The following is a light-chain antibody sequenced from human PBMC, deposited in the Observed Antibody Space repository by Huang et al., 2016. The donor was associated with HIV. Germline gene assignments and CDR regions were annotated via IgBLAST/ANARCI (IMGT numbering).Light chain of an antibody. Sequence: EVVLTQSPATLSLSPGERATLSCRASQSVSTSLAWFQQRPGQAPRPLIYDASNWVTGIPARFSGSGSGTDFTLTISSLEPEDFATYYCQQRSDRPPWTFGQGTKVEFK. CDR3: QQRSDRPPWT. J-gene: IGKJ1*01. V-gene: IGKV3-11*01. CDR1: QSVSTS. CDR2: DAS.